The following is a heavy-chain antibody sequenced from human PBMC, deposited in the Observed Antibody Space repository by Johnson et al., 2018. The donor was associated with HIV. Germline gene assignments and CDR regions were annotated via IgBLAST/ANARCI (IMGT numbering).Heavy chain of an antibody. D-gene: IGHD2-21*01. V-gene: IGHV3-74*02. Sequence: VQLVESGGGLVQPGGSLRLSCAVSGFTFTNYWMHWVRHAPGKGLVWVSRVNNDGGDTIYADSVKGRFTISRDNAKNTLFLQMNSLRAEDTAMYFCARGGPFHAFDIWGHGTTVNVSS. CDR1: GFTFTNYW. CDR3: ARGGPFHAFDI. J-gene: IGHJ3*02. CDR2: VNNDGGDT.